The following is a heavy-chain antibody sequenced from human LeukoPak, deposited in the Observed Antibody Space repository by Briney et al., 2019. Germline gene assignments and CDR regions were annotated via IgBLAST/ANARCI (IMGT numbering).Heavy chain of an antibody. D-gene: IGHD2-21*02. CDR3: AAFGVTQSPFDY. V-gene: IGHV4-34*01. Sequence: SETLSLTCTVSGGSISSYYWSWIRQPPGKGLEWIGEINHSGSTNYNPSLKSRVTISVDTSKNQFSLKLSSVTAADTAVYYCAAFGVTQSPFDYWGQGTLVTVSS. J-gene: IGHJ4*02. CDR1: GGSISSYY. CDR2: INHSGST.